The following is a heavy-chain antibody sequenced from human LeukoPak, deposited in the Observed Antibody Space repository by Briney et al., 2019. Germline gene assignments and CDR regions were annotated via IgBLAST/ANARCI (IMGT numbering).Heavy chain of an antibody. D-gene: IGHD2-2*01. CDR2: INPNSGGT. V-gene: IGHV1-2*02. CDR1: GNTFTGYF. CDR3: ARGLVVRLESCDY. J-gene: IGHJ4*02. Sequence: ASVKASCKASGNTFTGYFMHGGRQAPGQGLEWMGWINPNSGGTNYAQKFQGRVTMTRDTPISTAYMELSRLRSDDTAVYYCARGLVVRLESCDYWGQGTLVTVSS.